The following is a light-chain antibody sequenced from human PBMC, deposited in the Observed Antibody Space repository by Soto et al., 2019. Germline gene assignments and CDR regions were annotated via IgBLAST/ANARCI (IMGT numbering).Light chain of an antibody. V-gene: IGLV2-8*01. CDR2: EVN. CDR3: TSYAGGNNV. CDR1: SSDVGAYNY. Sequence: QSVLTQPPSASGSPGQSVTISCSGTSSDVGAYNYVSWYQQHPGKVPKLMVYEVNKRPSGVPDRFPGSKSGNTASLTVSGLQAEDEADYYCTSYAGGNNVFGTGTKLTVL. J-gene: IGLJ1*01.